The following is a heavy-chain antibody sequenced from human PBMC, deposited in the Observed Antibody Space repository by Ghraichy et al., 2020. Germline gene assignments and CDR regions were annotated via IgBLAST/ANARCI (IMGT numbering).Heavy chain of an antibody. CDR3: ARANLPPTYYYDSSGHYYYYYGMDV. J-gene: IGHJ6*02. V-gene: IGHV1-69*13. Sequence: SAKVSCKASGGTFSSYAISWVRQAPGQGLEWMGGIIPIFGTANYAQKFQGRVTITADESTSTAYMELSSLRSEDTAVYYCARANLPPTYYYDSSGHYYYYYGMDVWGQGTTVTVSS. D-gene: IGHD3-22*01. CDR2: IIPIFGTA. CDR1: GGTFSSYA.